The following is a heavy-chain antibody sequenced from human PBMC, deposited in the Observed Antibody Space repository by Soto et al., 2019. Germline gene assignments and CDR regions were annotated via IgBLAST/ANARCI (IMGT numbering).Heavy chain of an antibody. Sequence: QVQLQESGPGLVKPSETLSLTCTVSGASVTGYSWNWIRQSPGKGLEWIGQLYYSGTINYNPSLKSRVTFSLDTSKNQLSLKVTSVTAADTAIYYCARSPPAMLSPNIWGQGTLVTVSS. V-gene: IGHV4-59*02. CDR1: GASVTGYS. CDR3: ARSPPAMLSPNI. J-gene: IGHJ4*02. D-gene: IGHD2-2*01. CDR2: LYYSGTI.